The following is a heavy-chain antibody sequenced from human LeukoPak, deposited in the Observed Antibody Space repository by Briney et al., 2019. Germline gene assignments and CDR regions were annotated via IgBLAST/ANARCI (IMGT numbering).Heavy chain of an antibody. D-gene: IGHD2-8*01. Sequence: SQTLSLTCTVSGGSISSDNYYWSWIRQPAGKGLEWIGRIDTSGSATCNPSLKSRVTISIDTSKNQFSLKLGSVTAADTAVYYCARDRGRMVYAVWFDPWGQGTLVTVSS. CDR3: ARDRGRMVYAVWFDP. CDR2: IDTSGSA. V-gene: IGHV4-61*02. J-gene: IGHJ5*02. CDR1: GGSISSDNYY.